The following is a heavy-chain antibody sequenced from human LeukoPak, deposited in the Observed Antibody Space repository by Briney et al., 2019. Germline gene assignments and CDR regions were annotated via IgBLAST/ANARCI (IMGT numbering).Heavy chain of an antibody. CDR2: ISSSGSTI. CDR1: GFTCSSYV. J-gene: IGHJ3*02. D-gene: IGHD5-18*01. CDR3: AREGIQLWLKAFDI. Sequence: PGGSLRLSCAASGFTCSSYVMHWVRQAPGKGLEWVSYISSSGSTIYYADSVKGRFTISRDNAKNSLYLQMNSLRAEDTAVYYCAREGIQLWLKAFDIWGQGTMVTVSS. V-gene: IGHV3-48*04.